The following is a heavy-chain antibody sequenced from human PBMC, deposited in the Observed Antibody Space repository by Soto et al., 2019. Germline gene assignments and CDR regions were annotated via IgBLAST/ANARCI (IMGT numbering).Heavy chain of an antibody. D-gene: IGHD3-22*01. CDR3: AREAPDSSGYYVEY. J-gene: IGHJ4*02. CDR2: INSDGSST. Sequence: EGSLRLSCAASGFTFSSYWMHWVRQAPGKGLVWVSRINSDGSSTSYADSVKGRFTISRDNAKNTLYLQMNSLRAEDTAVYYCAREAPDSSGYYVEYWGQGTLVTVSS. CDR1: GFTFSSYW. V-gene: IGHV3-74*01.